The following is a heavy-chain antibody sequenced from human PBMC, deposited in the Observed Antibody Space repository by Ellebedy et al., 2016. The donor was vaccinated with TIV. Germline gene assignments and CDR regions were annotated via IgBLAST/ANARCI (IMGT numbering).Heavy chain of an antibody. CDR2: ISSSGTTI. V-gene: IGHV3-11*01. Sequence: GGSLRLSCAASGFIFSDYYMSWIRQAPGKGLEWVSYISSSGTTIEYADSGKGRFTISRDNAKNSLYLQINSLRADDTAVYYCARDARFIDQQHNWFDPWGQGTLVTVSS. D-gene: IGHD6-13*01. CDR1: GFIFSDYY. CDR3: ARDARFIDQQHNWFDP. J-gene: IGHJ5*02.